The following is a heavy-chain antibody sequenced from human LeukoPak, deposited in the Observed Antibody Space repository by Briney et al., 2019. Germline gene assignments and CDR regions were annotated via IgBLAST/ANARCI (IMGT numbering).Heavy chain of an antibody. CDR3: AKVQQQLAEFDY. Sequence: GGSLRLSCAASGFTFDDYGMSWVRQAPGKGLEWVSAISGSGGSTYYADSVKGRFTISRDNSKNTLYLQMNSLRAEDTAVYYCAKVQQQLAEFDYWGQGTLVTVSS. D-gene: IGHD6-13*01. CDR1: GFTFDDYG. CDR2: ISGSGGST. V-gene: IGHV3-23*01. J-gene: IGHJ4*02.